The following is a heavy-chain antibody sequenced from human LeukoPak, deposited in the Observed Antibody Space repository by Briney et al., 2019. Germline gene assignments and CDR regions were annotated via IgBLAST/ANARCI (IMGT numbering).Heavy chain of an antibody. Sequence: SQTLSLTCVISGDSVSSNSAAWHWIRQSPSRGLEWLGRTFYRSKWYSEYAVSVKGRLDINSDTSRNQFSLQLNSVTPEDTAVYYCARDGADRSSRWYYYFDCWGQGTLVTVSS. J-gene: IGHJ4*02. CDR1: GDSVSSNSAA. D-gene: IGHD6-13*01. CDR2: TFYRSKWYS. CDR3: ARDGADRSSRWYYYFDC. V-gene: IGHV6-1*01.